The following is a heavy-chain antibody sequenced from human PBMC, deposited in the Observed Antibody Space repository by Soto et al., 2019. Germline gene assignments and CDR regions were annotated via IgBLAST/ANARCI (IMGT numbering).Heavy chain of an antibody. D-gene: IGHD3-22*01. CDR2: ISGSGGST. CDR3: AKGGKLYYYDSSGYAFDI. V-gene: IGHV3-23*01. CDR1: GFTFSSCA. J-gene: IGHJ3*02. Sequence: PGGSLRLSCAASGFTFSSCAMSWVRQAPGKGLEWVSAISGSGGSTYYADSVKGRFTISRDNSKNTLYLQMNSLRAEDTAVYYCAKGGKLYYYDSSGYAFDIWGQGTMVTVSS.